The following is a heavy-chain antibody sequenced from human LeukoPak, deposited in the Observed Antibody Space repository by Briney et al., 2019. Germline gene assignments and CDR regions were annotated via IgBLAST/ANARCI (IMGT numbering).Heavy chain of an antibody. V-gene: IGHV4-34*01. CDR2: INDSGST. Sequence: SETLSLTCAVYGGSFSGYYWNWIRQPPGRGLEWIGEINDSGSTNYNPFLKSRVSISVDTSKKQFSLKVNSVTAADTAVYYCARGVYGDYFTKTGYFDYWGQGTQVIVSS. D-gene: IGHD4-17*01. CDR3: ARGVYGDYFTKTGYFDY. CDR1: GGSFSGYY. J-gene: IGHJ4*02.